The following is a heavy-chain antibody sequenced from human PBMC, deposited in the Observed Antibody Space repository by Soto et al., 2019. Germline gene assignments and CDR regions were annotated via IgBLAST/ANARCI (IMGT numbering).Heavy chain of an antibody. Sequence: QVQLVQSGPEVRKPGASVKVSCKASGYIFSRYGISWVRQAPGQGLEWMAWISGYNGNTKFGERVQGRVNVTTDTSTSTAYMELRSLXXXXXXXXXCAREAAAERNYYGLDV. CDR1: GYIFSRYG. J-gene: IGHJ6*01. CDR3: AREAAAERNYYGLDV. CDR2: ISGYNGNT. D-gene: IGHD6-13*01. V-gene: IGHV1-18*04.